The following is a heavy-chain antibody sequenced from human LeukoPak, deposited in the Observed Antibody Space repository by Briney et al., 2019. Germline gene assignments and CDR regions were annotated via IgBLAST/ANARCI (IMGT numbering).Heavy chain of an antibody. CDR2: ITSNGART. J-gene: IGHJ4*02. D-gene: IGHD1-26*01. CDR1: GFALSDYA. CDR3: VRVSGSYYLEY. Sequence: GGSLRLSCAASGFALSDYAMSWVRQAPGKGLVWVSIITSNGARTNYAESVKGRFTISRDNSKNTLYLQMTGLRAEDTAGHYCVRVSGSYYLEYWGQGTLVTVSS. V-gene: IGHV3-23*01.